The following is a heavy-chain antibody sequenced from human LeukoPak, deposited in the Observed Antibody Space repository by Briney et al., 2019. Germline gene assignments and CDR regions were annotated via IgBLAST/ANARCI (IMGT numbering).Heavy chain of an antibody. D-gene: IGHD5-24*01. CDR2: ISYDGSKR. CDR3: AKVKDRDRYNAPDS. J-gene: IGHJ5*01. V-gene: IGHV3-30*18. Sequence: GGSLRLSCEASGFSFSNYGMHWVRQAPGKGLEWVALISYDGSKRFYVDSVKGRFTVSRDNSKNTLYLQLNSLRAEDTALYYCAKVKDRDRYNAPDSWGERCLVTVSS. CDR1: GFSFSNYG.